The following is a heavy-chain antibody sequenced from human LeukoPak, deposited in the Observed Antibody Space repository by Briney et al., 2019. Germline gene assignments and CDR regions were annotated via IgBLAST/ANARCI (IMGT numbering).Heavy chain of an antibody. CDR3: ATTNDYALTLAY. V-gene: IGHV4-39*01. CDR2: IYYSGST. CDR1: GGSISSSSYY. Sequence: SETLSLTCTFSGGSISSSSYYWGWIRQPPGKGLEWIGSIYYSGSTYYNPSLKSRVTISVDTSKNQFSLKLSSVTAADTAVYYCATTNDYALTLAYWGQGTLVTVSS. J-gene: IGHJ4*02. D-gene: IGHD4-17*01.